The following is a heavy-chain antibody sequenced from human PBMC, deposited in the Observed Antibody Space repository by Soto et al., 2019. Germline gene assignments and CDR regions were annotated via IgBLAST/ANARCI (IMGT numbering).Heavy chain of an antibody. CDR2: INPSSGST. D-gene: IGHD1-26*01. CDR1: GYIFIHCF. V-gene: IGHV1-46*01. J-gene: IGHJ4*02. CDR3: ARSLGETTSLFDY. Sequence: QVQLVQSGAEMKQPGASVKLSCQASGYIFIHCFMHWVRQATGQGLEWMGGINPSSGSTTYAQKFQRTVTVTRDTSTSTVYMELSSLGSGDTAMYYCARSLGETTSLFDYWGQGSLVTVSA.